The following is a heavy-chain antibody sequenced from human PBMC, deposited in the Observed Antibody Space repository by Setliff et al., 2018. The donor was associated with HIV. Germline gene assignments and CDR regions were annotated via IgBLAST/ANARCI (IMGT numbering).Heavy chain of an antibody. CDR2: INHSGRT. D-gene: IGHD2-15*01. Sequence: SETLSLTCAVYGGSFSGYHWNWIRQPPGKGLEWIGEINHSGRTNYNPSLKSQVTISVDTSKNQFSLKLRSVTAADTAMYYCARVSITYWYSIPTFYYYYMDVWGKGTKVTVSS. CDR1: GGSFSGYH. J-gene: IGHJ6*03. V-gene: IGHV4-34*01. CDR3: ARVSITYWYSIPTFYYYYMDV.